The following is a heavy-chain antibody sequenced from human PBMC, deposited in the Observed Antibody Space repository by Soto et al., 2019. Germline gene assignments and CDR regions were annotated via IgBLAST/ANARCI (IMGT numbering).Heavy chain of an antibody. CDR1: GVTFSDYA. CDR3: AKDSGAVGPNLFDT. D-gene: IGHD3-10*01. CDR2: ISGRGSDT. Sequence: GGSLRLSCAASGVTFSDYAMSWVRQAPGKGLEWVSGISGRGSDTFYADSVKGRFTISRDNSKNTVNLQMNNLRAEDTALYYCAKDSGAVGPNLFDTWGQGTLVTVSS. J-gene: IGHJ5*02. V-gene: IGHV3-23*01.